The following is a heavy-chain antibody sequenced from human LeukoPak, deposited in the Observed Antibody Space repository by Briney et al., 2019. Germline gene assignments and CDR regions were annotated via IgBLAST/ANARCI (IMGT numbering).Heavy chain of an antibody. V-gene: IGHV3-30*18. CDR1: GFTLSSYG. D-gene: IGHD5-18*01. CDR2: ISYDGSNK. J-gene: IGHJ6*02. Sequence: PGRSLRLSCAASGFTLSSYGMHWVRQAPGKGLEWVAVISYDGSNKYYADSVKGRFTISRDNSKNTLYLQMNSLRAEDTAVYYCAKAGYGPRYYYYGMDVWGQRTTVPVSS. CDR3: AKAGYGPRYYYYGMDV.